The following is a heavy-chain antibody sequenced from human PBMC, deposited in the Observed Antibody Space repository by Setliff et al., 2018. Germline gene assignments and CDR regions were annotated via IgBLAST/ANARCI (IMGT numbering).Heavy chain of an antibody. Sequence: PGGSLRLSCVASGFTFSTYWMSWVRQAPGKGLEWVANIKQDGSEKYYVDSVKGRFTISRDNAKNSLYLQMNSLRAEDTAVYYCARGSSSYDYWGQGTLVTVSS. D-gene: IGHD6-6*01. J-gene: IGHJ4*02. CDR2: IKQDGSEK. V-gene: IGHV3-7*01. CDR1: GFTFSTYW. CDR3: ARGSSSYDY.